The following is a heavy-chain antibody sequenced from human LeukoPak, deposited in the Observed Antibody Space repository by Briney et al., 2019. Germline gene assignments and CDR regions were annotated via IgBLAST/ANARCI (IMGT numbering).Heavy chain of an antibody. CDR1: GDSVSSNSAA. D-gene: IGHD6-13*01. CDR3: ARVSIAAAGTLTFDY. Sequence: SQTLSLTCAISGDSVSSNSAAWNWIRQSPSRGLEWLGRTYYRSKWYNDYAASVKSRITINPDTSKNQFSLQLNSVTPEDTAVYYCARVSIAAAGTLTFDYWGQGTLVTVSS. J-gene: IGHJ4*02. V-gene: IGHV6-1*01. CDR2: TYYRSKWYN.